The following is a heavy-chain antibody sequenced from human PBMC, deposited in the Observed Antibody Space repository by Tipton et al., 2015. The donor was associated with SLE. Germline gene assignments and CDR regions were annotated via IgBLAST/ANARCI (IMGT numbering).Heavy chain of an antibody. CDR3: AKFEVEATGSFDY. CDR2: IGGTGGNT. Sequence: SLRLSCEASGFTFGSYWMCWVRQTPGKGLEWVSSIGGTGGNTYYADAVEGRFTISRDYSKNTLHLQMNSLRAEDTALYYCAKFEVEATGSFDYRGQGTLVTVSS. CDR1: GFTFGSYW. V-gene: IGHV3-23*01. D-gene: IGHD1-26*01. J-gene: IGHJ4*02.